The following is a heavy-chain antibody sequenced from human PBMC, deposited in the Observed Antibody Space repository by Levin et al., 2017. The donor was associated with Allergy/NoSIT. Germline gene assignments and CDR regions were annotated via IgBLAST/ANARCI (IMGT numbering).Heavy chain of an antibody. CDR1: GGSVSGYY. J-gene: IGHJ4*02. CDR2: INHSGST. CDR3: ARGHPLRRQDIVATTHAGGADY. Sequence: SETLSLTCAVYGGSVSGYYWSWIRQPPGKGLEWIGEINHSGSTNYNPSLKSRVTISVDTSKNQFSLKLSSVTAADTAVYYCARGHPLRRQDIVATTHAGGADYWGQGTLVTVSS. V-gene: IGHV4-34*01. D-gene: IGHD5-12*01.